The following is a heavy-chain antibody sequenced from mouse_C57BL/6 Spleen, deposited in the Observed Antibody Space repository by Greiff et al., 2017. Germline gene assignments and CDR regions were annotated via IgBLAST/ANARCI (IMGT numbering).Heavy chain of an antibody. CDR3: ARSAYYSNYVDY. D-gene: IGHD2-5*01. J-gene: IGHJ2*01. CDR2: IDPNSGGT. CDR1: GYTFTSYW. V-gene: IGHV1-72*01. Sequence: QVQLKQPGAELVKPGASVKLSCKASGYTFTSYWMHWVKQRPGRGLEWIGRIDPNSGGTKYNEKFKSKATLTVDKPSSTAYMQLSSLTSEDSAVYYCARSAYYSNYVDYWGQGTTLTVSS.